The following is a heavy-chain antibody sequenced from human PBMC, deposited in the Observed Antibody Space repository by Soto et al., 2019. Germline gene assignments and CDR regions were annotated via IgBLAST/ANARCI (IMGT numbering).Heavy chain of an antibody. V-gene: IGHV1-18*01. CDR3: ARGGGAAMGSYYYYYMDV. CDR1: GYTFTSYG. J-gene: IGHJ6*03. Sequence: ASVKVSCKASGYTFTSYGISWVRQAPGQGLEWMGWISAYNGNTNYAQKLQGRVTMTTDTSTSTAHMELRSLRSDDTAVYYCARGGGAAMGSYYYYYMDVWGKGTTVTVSS. D-gene: IGHD2-2*01. CDR2: ISAYNGNT.